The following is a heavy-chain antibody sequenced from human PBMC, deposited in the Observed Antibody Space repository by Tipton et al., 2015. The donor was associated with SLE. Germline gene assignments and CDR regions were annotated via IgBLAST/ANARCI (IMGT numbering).Heavy chain of an antibody. J-gene: IGHJ3*02. CDR2: IYHSGST. Sequence: TLSLTCAVSGGSISSGGYSWSWIRQPPGKGLEWIGYIYHSGSTYYNPSLKSRVTVSADTSKNQFSLKLSSVTAADTAVYYCARDRDIVLEPVPIPPAFDIWGQGTMVTVSS. CDR3: ARDRDIVLEPVPIPPAFDI. CDR1: GGSISSGGYS. V-gene: IGHV4-30-2*01. D-gene: IGHD2-2*02.